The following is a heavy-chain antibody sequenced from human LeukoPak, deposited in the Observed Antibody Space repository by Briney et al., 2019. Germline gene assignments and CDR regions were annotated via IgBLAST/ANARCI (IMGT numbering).Heavy chain of an antibody. CDR2: ISGSGGST. CDR3: AMTARVYYGSGSYHDY. Sequence: GGSLRLSCAASGFTFSSYAMSWVRQAPGKGLEWVSAISGSGGSTYYADSVKGRFTISRDNSKNTLYLQMNSLRAEDTAVYYCAMTARVYYGSGSYHDYWGQGTLVTVSS. J-gene: IGHJ4*02. CDR1: GFTFSSYA. V-gene: IGHV3-23*01. D-gene: IGHD3-10*01.